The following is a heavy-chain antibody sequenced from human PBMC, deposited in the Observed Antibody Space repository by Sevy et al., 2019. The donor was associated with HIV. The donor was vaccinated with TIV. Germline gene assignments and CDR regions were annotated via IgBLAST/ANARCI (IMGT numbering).Heavy chain of an antibody. V-gene: IGHV1-69*04. D-gene: IGHD2-15*01. CDR2: IIPILGIA. CDR3: ARDRGYCSGGSCFYYYGMDV. Sequence: ASVKVSCKASGGTFSSYAISWVRQAPGQGLEWMGRIIPILGIANYAQKFQGRVTITADKSTSTAYMELSSLRSEDTAGYYCARDRGYCSGGSCFYYYGMDVWGQGTTVTVSS. J-gene: IGHJ6*02. CDR1: GGTFSSYA.